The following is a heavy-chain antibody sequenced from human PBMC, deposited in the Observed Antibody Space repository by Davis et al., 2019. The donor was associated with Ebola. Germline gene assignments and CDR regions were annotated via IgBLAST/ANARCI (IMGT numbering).Heavy chain of an antibody. CDR3: ARGPHGQQLVPFVGGLDY. Sequence: PGGSLRLSCAASGFTFSSYGMHWVRQAPGKGLEWVAVISYDGSNKYYADSVKGRFTISRDNSKNTLYLQMNSLRAEDTAVYYCARGPHGQQLVPFVGGLDYWGQGTLVTVSS. J-gene: IGHJ4*02. CDR2: ISYDGSNK. V-gene: IGHV3-30*03. D-gene: IGHD6-13*01. CDR1: GFTFSSYG.